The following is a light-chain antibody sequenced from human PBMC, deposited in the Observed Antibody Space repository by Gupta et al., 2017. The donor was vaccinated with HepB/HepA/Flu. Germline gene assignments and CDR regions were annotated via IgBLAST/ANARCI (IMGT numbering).Light chain of an antibody. CDR1: QGIISY. CDR2: DAY. Sequence: EIVLTQSPATLSLSPGERATLSCRASQGIISYLAWYQQKPGQAPRLLIYDAYNRATGIPARFSGSGSGTDFTLTISSLEPEDFAVYYCQQRSKWPLTFGGGTKVELK. V-gene: IGKV3-11*01. J-gene: IGKJ4*01. CDR3: QQRSKWPLT.